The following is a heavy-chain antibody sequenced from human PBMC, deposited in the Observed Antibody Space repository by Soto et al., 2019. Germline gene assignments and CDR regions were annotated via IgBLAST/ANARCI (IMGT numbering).Heavy chain of an antibody. Sequence: LRLSCEASGFRFSIYDMYWVRQAPGKGLEWVAVKWSDGSNEYYANSVKGRFTISRDNSKDTLYLQMNTLRAEDTAVYYCARGLIAVAGYYYGMDVWGQGTTVTVSS. J-gene: IGHJ6*02. V-gene: IGHV3-33*01. CDR1: GFRFSIYD. CDR3: ARGLIAVAGYYYGMDV. D-gene: IGHD6-19*01. CDR2: KWSDGSNE.